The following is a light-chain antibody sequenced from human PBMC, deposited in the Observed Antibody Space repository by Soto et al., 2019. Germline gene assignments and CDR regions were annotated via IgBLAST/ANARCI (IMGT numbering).Light chain of an antibody. CDR1: QSISTW. CDR3: QQYMNYAT. J-gene: IGKJ1*01. Sequence: DIQMTQSPSTLSAYVGDRVTFTCRASQSISTWLAWYQQKPGKAPKLLIYDASSLQSDVPSRFSGSGSGTECTLTFSALQTDDLASYYCQQYMNYATFGQGTKVEIK. CDR2: DAS. V-gene: IGKV1-5*01.